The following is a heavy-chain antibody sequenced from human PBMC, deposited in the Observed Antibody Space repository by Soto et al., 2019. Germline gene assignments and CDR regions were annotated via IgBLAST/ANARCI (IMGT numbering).Heavy chain of an antibody. Sequence: SETLSLTCTVSGGSISSYYWSWIRQPPGKGLEWIGYIYYSGSTNYNPSLKSRVTISVDTSKNQFSLKLSSVTAADTAVYYCARAPTGGYSGYEDYYYYGMDVWGQGTTVT. CDR1: GGSISSYY. CDR3: ARAPTGGYSGYEDYYYYGMDV. CDR2: IYYSGST. D-gene: IGHD5-12*01. J-gene: IGHJ6*02. V-gene: IGHV4-59*01.